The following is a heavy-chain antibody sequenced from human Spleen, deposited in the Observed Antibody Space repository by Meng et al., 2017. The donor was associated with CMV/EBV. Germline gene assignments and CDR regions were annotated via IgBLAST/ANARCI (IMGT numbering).Heavy chain of an antibody. V-gene: IGHV4-34*01. D-gene: IGHD1-26*01. J-gene: IGHJ4*02. CDR3: ARDSEWELDSPSGYSIFDY. CDR1: GGSFSGYY. CDR2: INHSGST. Sequence: SETLSLTCAVYGGSFSGYYWSWIRQPPGKGLEWIGEINHSGSTNYNPSLKSRVTISVDTSKNTLYLQMNSLRAEDTAVYYCARDSEWELDSPSGYSIFDYWGQGTLVTVSS.